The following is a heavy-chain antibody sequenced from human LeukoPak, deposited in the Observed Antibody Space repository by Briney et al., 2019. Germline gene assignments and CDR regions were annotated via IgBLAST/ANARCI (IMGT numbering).Heavy chain of an antibody. V-gene: IGHV3-73*01. D-gene: IGHD3-9*01. CDR2: IRSKANSYAT. Sequence: GGSLRLSCAASGFTFSGSAVHWVRQASGKGLEWVGRIRSKANSYATAYAASVKGRFTISRDDSKNTAYLQMNSLKTEDTAVYYCTRLLTGYRLASDAFDIWGQGTMVTVSS. CDR3: TRLLTGYRLASDAFDI. J-gene: IGHJ3*02. CDR1: GFTFSGSA.